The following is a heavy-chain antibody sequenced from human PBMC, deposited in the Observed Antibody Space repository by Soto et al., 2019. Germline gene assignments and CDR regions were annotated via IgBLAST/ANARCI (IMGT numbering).Heavy chain of an antibody. CDR2: ISYNGNSQ. D-gene: IGHD6-19*01. CDR3: AKDWGSSGWFNWFDP. V-gene: IGHV3-30*18. CDR1: GFSVSSSG. J-gene: IGHJ5*02. Sequence: QVQLVESGGGVVQPGTSLRVSCEASGFSVSSSGMHWVRQVPGKGLEWVAMISYNGNSQHYGDSVRGRFTISRDTSKNTLYLQMNSLRPEDTAIYYCAKDWGSSGWFNWFDPWGQGTLVTVSS.